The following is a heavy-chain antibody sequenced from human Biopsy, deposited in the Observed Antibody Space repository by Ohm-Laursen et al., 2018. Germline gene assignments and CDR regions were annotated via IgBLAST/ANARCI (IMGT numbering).Heavy chain of an antibody. CDR3: ARLGIHCFQSSTAYYFDD. CDR1: GLSLSSSGVS. CDR2: VDWDGDR. D-gene: IGHD2-2*01. Sequence: TQTLTLTCTVSGLSLSSSGVSVSWIRQPPGKALEWLARVDWDGDRYYTTSLETRLTISKDTSKTRVVLTMTNMDPVDTATYYCARLGIHCFQSSTAYYFDDWGQGTLVTVSS. J-gene: IGHJ4*02. V-gene: IGHV2-70*11.